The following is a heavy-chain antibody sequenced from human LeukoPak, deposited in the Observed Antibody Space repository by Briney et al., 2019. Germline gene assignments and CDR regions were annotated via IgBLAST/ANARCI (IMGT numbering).Heavy chain of an antibody. CDR3: ARDRIVGAQVPYDY. J-gene: IGHJ4*02. D-gene: IGHD1-26*01. CDR1: GYTFTGYY. CDR2: INPNSGGT. Sequence: ASVKVSCKASGYTFTGYYMHWVRQAPGQGLEWMGWINPNSGGTNYAQKFQGRVTMTRDTSISTAYMELSRLRSDDTAVYYCARDRIVGAQVPYDYWGQGTLVTVSS. V-gene: IGHV1-2*02.